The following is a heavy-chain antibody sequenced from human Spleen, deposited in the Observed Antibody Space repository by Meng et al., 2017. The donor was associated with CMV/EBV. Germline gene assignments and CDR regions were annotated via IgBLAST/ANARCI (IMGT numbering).Heavy chain of an antibody. CDR3: ARQREYSSSSAPLDY. J-gene: IGHJ4*02. D-gene: IGHD6-6*01. CDR1: GYSFTSYW. CDR2: IYPGDSDT. V-gene: IGHV5-51*01. Sequence: KVSCKGSGYSFTSYWIGWVRQMPGKGLEWMGIIYPGDSDTRYSPSFQGQVTISADKSISTAYLQWSSLKASDTAMYYCARQREYSSSSAPLDYWGQGTLVTVSS.